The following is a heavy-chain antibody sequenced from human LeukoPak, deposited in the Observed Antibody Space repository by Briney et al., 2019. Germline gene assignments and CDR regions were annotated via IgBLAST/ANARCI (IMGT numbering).Heavy chain of an antibody. CDR3: AKDREVLRSLEWFFDY. CDR1: GLIFSDNW. Sequence: GGSLRLSCVASGLIFSDNWLHWVRQAPGKGLVWVSRISEDGSTTNYADSVKGRFTISRDNSKNTLYLQMNSLRAEDTAVYSCAKDREVLRSLEWFFDYWGRGTLVTVSS. CDR2: ISEDGSTT. D-gene: IGHD3-3*01. J-gene: IGHJ4*02. V-gene: IGHV3-74*01.